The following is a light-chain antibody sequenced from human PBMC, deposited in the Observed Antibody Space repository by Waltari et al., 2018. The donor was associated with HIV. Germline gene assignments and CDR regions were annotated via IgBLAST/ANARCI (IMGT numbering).Light chain of an antibody. J-gene: IGKJ3*01. CDR1: QNINSY. CDR3: QQSYSSPLT. CDR2: GAS. V-gene: IGKV1-39*01. Sequence: DIQMTQSPSSLSASVGDRVTITCRASQNINSYLNWYQQKPREAPKLLIYGASSLQSGVPSRFSGSGSGTHFTLTFNSLQPEDFASYYCQQSYSSPLTFGPGTEVDVK.